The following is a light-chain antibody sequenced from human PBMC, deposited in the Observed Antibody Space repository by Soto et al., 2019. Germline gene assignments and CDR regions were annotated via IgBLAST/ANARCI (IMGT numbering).Light chain of an antibody. CDR3: GTWDSSLSAEV. V-gene: IGLV1-51*01. CDR2: DNN. J-gene: IGLJ1*01. Sequence: QSVLTQPPSVSAAPGQQVTISCSGSSSNIGNNYVSWYQQLPGTAPKLLIYDNNKRPSGIPDRFSGSKSGTSATLGITGLQTGDEADYYCGTWDSSLSAEVFGTGTKLTVL. CDR1: SSNIGNNY.